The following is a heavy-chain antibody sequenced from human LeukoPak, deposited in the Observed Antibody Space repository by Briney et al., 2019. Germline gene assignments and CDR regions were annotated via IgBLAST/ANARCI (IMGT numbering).Heavy chain of an antibody. Sequence: SVKVSCKASGGTFSSYAISWVRQAPGQGLEWMGGIIPIFGTANYAQKFQGRVTITADESTSTAYMELSSLRSDDTAVYYCARDRSDYDSGNWFDPWGQGTLVTVSS. CDR2: IIPIFGTA. V-gene: IGHV1-69*13. CDR1: GGTFSSYA. D-gene: IGHD3-10*01. J-gene: IGHJ5*02. CDR3: ARDRSDYDSGNWFDP.